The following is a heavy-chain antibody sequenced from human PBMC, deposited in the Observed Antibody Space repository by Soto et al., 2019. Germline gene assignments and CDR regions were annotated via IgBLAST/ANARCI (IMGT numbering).Heavy chain of an antibody. Sequence: ASVKVSCKASGGTFSSYAISWVRQAPGQGLEWMGGIIPIFGTANYAQKFQGRVTITADESTSTAYMELSSLRSEDTAVFYCAIDAESYDILTGYYPYYYYGMDVWGQGTTVTVSS. V-gene: IGHV1-69*13. J-gene: IGHJ6*02. CDR1: GGTFSSYA. CDR2: IIPIFGTA. CDR3: AIDAESYDILTGYYPYYYYGMDV. D-gene: IGHD3-9*01.